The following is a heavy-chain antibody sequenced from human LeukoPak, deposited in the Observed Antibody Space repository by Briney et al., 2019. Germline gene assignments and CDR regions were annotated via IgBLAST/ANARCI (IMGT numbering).Heavy chain of an antibody. CDR3: ARDFNWNLDY. V-gene: IGHV3-7*01. CDR1: GFTFSSYW. Sequence: PGGSLRLSCAASGFTFSSYWMSWVRQAPGKGLEWVASVKQDGSEKYSVDSVRGRFTISRDNAKNSLYLQMYSLRAEDTAVYYCARDFNWNLDYWGQGTLVTVSS. D-gene: IGHD1-20*01. CDR2: VKQDGSEK. J-gene: IGHJ4*02.